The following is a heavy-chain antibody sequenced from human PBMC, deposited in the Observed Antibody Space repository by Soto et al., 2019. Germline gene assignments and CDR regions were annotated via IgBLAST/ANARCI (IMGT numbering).Heavy chain of an antibody. CDR1: GGTFSSYA. CDR2: IIPIFGTA. J-gene: IGHJ3*02. CDR3: AREGDCGGDCFVVI. Sequence: SVKVSCKASGGTFSSYAISWVRQAPGQGLEWMGGIIPIFGTANYAQKFQGRVTITADESTSTAYMELSSLRSEDTAVYYCAREGDCGGDCFVVIWGQGTMVTVSS. D-gene: IGHD2-21*02. V-gene: IGHV1-69*13.